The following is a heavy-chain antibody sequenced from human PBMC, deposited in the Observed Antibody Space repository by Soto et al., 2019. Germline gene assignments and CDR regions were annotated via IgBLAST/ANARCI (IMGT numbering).Heavy chain of an antibody. Sequence: QVHLVQSGAEVKKPGASVKVSCQGSGYAFTTYGITWVRQAPGQGLEWMGWISAHNGNTNYAQKLQGRVTVTRDTSTSTAYMERRSRRNDDTAVYYCARGRYGDYWGQGALVTVSS. D-gene: IGHD1-1*01. CDR3: ARGRYGDY. CDR1: GYAFTTYG. CDR2: ISAHNGNT. J-gene: IGHJ4*02. V-gene: IGHV1-18*01.